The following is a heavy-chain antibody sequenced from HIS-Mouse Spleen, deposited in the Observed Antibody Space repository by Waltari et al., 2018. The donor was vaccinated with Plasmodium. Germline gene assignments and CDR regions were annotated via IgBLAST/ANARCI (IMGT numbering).Heavy chain of an antibody. Sequence: EVQLVESGGCLVQPGRSLRLSCGASGFTFDDYALHCVGQAPGKGLEWVSGISWNSGSIGYADSVKGRFTISRDNAKNSLYLQMNSLRAEDTALYYCAKDRDWGIEAFDIWGQGTMVTVSS. V-gene: IGHV3-9*01. CDR1: GFTFDDYA. D-gene: IGHD7-27*01. CDR2: ISWNSGSI. CDR3: AKDRDWGIEAFDI. J-gene: IGHJ3*02.